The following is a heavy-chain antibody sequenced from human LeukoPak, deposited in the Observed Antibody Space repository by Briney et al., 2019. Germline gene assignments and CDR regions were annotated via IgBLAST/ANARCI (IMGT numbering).Heavy chain of an antibody. V-gene: IGHV5-51*01. Sequence: GESLRISCKASGYTFTHQWIGWGRQMSGSGLEWMGIIYPRDSDTIYSPSFQGHVTISADTSINTAYLEWSSLEASDTAIYYWARHSDVFGAIWGQGTLVTVSS. CDR2: IYPRDSDT. D-gene: IGHD3-16*01. CDR1: GYTFTHQW. CDR3: ARHSDVFGAI. J-gene: IGHJ4*02.